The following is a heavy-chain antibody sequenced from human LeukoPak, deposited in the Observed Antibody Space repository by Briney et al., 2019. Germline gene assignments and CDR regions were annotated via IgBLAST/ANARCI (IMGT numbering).Heavy chain of an antibody. D-gene: IGHD3-16*02. Sequence: GGSLRLSCAASGFTFSSYGMHWVRQAPGKGLEWVAVISYDGSNKYYADSVKGRFTISRDNSKNTLYLQMNSLRAEDTAVYYCASLGELSGHPAGALDYWGQGTLVTVSS. CDR1: GFTFSSYG. CDR3: ASLGELSGHPAGALDY. CDR2: ISYDGSNK. V-gene: IGHV3-30*03. J-gene: IGHJ4*02.